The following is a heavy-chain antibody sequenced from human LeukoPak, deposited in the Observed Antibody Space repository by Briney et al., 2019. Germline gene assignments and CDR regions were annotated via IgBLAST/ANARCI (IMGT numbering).Heavy chain of an antibody. D-gene: IGHD2/OR15-2a*01. CDR2: ISYDGSNK. J-gene: IGHJ6*04. V-gene: IGHV3-30-3*01. Sequence: GGSLRLSCAASGFTFSSYAMHWVRQAPGKGLEWVAVISYDGSNKYYADSVKGRFTISRDNSKNTLYLQMNSLRAEDTAVYYCARAVNPPAYFVFMDVWGKGTTVTVSS. CDR1: GFTFSSYA. CDR3: ARAVNPPAYFVFMDV.